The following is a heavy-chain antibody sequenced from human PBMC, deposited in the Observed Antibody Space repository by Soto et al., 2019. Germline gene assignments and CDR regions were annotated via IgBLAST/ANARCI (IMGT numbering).Heavy chain of an antibody. D-gene: IGHD6-19*01. V-gene: IGHV1-69*01. CDR3: ARDLDVWGIAVAGRWSG. CDR1: GGTFSSYA. J-gene: IGHJ4*02. CDR2: IIPIFGTA. Sequence: QVQLVQSGAEVKKPGSSVKVSCKASGGTFSSYAISWVRQAPGQGLEWMGGIIPIFGTANYAQKFQGRVTITADESTSTAYMELSSLRSEDTAVYYCARDLDVWGIAVAGRWSGWGQGPLVTVSS.